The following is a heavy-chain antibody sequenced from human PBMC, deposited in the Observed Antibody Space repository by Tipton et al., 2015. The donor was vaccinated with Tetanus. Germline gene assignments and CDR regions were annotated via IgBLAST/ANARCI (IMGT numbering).Heavy chain of an antibody. D-gene: IGHD1-14*01. CDR2: IYYSGST. J-gene: IGHJ4*02. CDR1: GFTFSGFY. V-gene: IGHV4-59*01. Sequence: LRLSCAGSGFTFSGFYMSWIRQAPGRGLEWIGYIYYSGSTNYNPSLKSRVTISVDTSKNQFSLKLSSVTAADTAVYYCARGTGDYWGQGTLVTASS. CDR3: ARGTGDY.